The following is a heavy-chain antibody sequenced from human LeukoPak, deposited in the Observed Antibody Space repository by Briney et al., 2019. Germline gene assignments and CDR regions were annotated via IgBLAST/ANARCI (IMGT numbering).Heavy chain of an antibody. CDR2: IRGDWHDT. CDR1: GLRFSDPW. J-gene: IGHJ4*02. V-gene: IGHV3-74*01. Sequence: GGSLRPSVTAPGLRFSDPWMHWVRQAPGKGLLWVPRIRGDWHDTTYADSVKGRFTISRDNAQNTLYLQMNSLRVEDTAVYYCASDRVLGSGSLDNWGQGTLVTVSS. CDR3: ASDRVLGSGSLDN. D-gene: IGHD3-10*01.